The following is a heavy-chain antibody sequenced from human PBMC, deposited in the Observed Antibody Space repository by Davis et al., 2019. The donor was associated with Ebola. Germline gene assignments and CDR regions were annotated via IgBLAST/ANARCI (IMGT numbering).Heavy chain of an antibody. J-gene: IGHJ4*02. D-gene: IGHD3-22*01. CDR1: GFTFGDYA. V-gene: IGHV3-49*03. Sequence: GESLKISCTASGFTFGDYAMSWFRQAPGKGLEWVGFIRSKAYGGTTEYAASVKGRFTISRDDSKSIAYLQMNSLKTEDTAVYYCARVARGYYDMADYWGQGTPVTVSS. CDR2: IRSKAYGGTT. CDR3: ARVARGYYDMADY.